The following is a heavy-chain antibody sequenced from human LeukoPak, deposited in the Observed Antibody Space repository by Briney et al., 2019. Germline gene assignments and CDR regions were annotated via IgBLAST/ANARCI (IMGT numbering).Heavy chain of an antibody. J-gene: IGHJ6*03. Sequence: SETLSFTCAVYGESFSGYYWSWMRQAPGKGLEWIGEIKHSASTNYNPSLKSLVIITVETTNNPYSLQRNPVTAATAALYYGARLDAHISSSNYYYYMHVWGKGTTVTVSS. CDR1: GESFSGYY. CDR3: ARLDAHISSSNYYYYMHV. CDR2: IKHSAST. D-gene: IGHD1-14*01. V-gene: IGHV4-34*01.